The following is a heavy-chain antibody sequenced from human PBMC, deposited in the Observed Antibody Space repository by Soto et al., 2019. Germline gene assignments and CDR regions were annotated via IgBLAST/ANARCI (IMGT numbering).Heavy chain of an antibody. J-gene: IGHJ4*02. Sequence: QVQLVESGGGLVKPGGSLRLSCVASGFTFSDHYMTWIRQAPGKGLEWLSYISTSSSYTNYADSVKGRFTISRDNAMNSLSLPRNSVRAEDTAVYYCARLRLTGYFDYWGQGTLVTVSS. CDR3: ARLRLTGYFDY. CDR1: GFTFSDHY. V-gene: IGHV3-11*05. CDR2: ISTSSSYT.